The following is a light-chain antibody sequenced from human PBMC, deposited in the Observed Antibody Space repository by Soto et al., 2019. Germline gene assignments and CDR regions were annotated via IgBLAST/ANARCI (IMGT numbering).Light chain of an antibody. Sequence: EIVLTQSPGTLSLSPGERATLSCRASQSVSSSYLAWYQQKPGQAPRXIIYGASSRATGIPDRFSGSGSGTDCTLTISRLEPEDVAVYYCQQYIRWPLTFGGGTKVDIK. CDR2: GAS. J-gene: IGKJ4*01. CDR1: QSVSSSY. CDR3: QQYIRWPLT. V-gene: IGKV3-20*01.